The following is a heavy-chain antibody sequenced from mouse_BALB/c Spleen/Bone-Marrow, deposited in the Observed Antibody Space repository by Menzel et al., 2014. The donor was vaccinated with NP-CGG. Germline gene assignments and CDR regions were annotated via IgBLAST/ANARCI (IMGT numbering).Heavy chain of an antibody. CDR1: GYTFSNYW. Sequence: QVQLKESGAELMKPGASVKISCKATGYTFSNYWIEWIKQRPGHGLEWIGEILPGGGSTKYNEKFKDKATFTADTSSKTAYMQLSSLTSEDSAVYYCARSGYGYYAVDYWGQGTSVTVSS. CDR3: ARSGYGYYAVDY. V-gene: IGHV1-9*01. D-gene: IGHD2-2*01. CDR2: ILPGGGST. J-gene: IGHJ4*01.